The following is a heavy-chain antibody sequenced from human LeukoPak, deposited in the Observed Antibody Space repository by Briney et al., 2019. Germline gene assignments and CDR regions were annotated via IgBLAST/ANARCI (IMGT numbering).Heavy chain of an antibody. Sequence: SETLSLTCTVSGGSISSYYWSWIRQPPGKGLEWIGYIYYSGSTNYNPSLKSRVTISVDTSKNQFCLKMSSVTAADTAVYYCARGYSYGPIAFDIWGQGTMVTVSS. CDR3: ARGYSYGPIAFDI. V-gene: IGHV4-59*01. D-gene: IGHD5-18*01. CDR1: GGSISSYY. CDR2: IYYSGST. J-gene: IGHJ3*02.